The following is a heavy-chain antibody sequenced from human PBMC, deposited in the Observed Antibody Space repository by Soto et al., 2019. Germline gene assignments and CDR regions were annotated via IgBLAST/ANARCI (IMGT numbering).Heavy chain of an antibody. V-gene: IGHV3-48*02. CDR1: GFSLDVYG. Sequence: EVRLVEFGGGLVQPGGSLKLSCVGSGFSLDVYGMNWVRQAPGKGLEWISYIRDDSSIVYYADSVEGRFTISRDNAKNSLYLQMNSLRDEDTAIYFCARARGKNWFDVWGQGILVTVSS. CDR3: ARARGKNWFDV. J-gene: IGHJ5*02. CDR2: IRDDSSIV. D-gene: IGHD5-12*01.